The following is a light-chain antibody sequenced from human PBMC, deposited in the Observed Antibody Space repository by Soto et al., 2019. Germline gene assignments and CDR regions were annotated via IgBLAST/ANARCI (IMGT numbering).Light chain of an antibody. CDR1: SSDIGSSNL. CDR2: EAT. Sequence: QSFLTQPASVSGSPGQSITIPCTGTSSDIGSSNLVSWYQDHPGKAPKLIIYEATQRPSGISYRFSGSKSGNTASLTISGLQAEDEADYYCCSYAGSNTYVFGTGTKVTVL. J-gene: IGLJ1*01. CDR3: CSYAGSNTYV. V-gene: IGLV2-23*01.